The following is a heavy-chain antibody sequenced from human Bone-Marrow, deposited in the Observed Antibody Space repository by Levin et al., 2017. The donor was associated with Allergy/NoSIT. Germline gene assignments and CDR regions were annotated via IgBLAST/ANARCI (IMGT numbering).Heavy chain of an antibody. Sequence: PSETLSLTCDVSGYSISSGYFWAWIRQPPGKGLEWIGNIYHGGSTYYNPSLKSRVTMSMDTSKNQFSLELRSVTAADTAVYFCARDMDTEYLHHWGQGTLVTVSS. V-gene: IGHV4-38-2*02. J-gene: IGHJ1*01. CDR3: ARDMDTEYLHH. CDR1: GYSISSGYF. CDR2: IYHGGST. D-gene: IGHD3-10*01.